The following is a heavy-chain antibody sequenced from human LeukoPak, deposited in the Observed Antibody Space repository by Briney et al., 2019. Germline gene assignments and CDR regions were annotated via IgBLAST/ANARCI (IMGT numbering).Heavy chain of an antibody. V-gene: IGHV1-46*01. CDR2: INPSGGST. J-gene: IGHJ4*02. D-gene: IGHD3-16*01. CDR1: GYTFTNSY. Sequence: GAXXXVSCKASGYTFTNSYIQWVRQAPGQGLEWMGIINPSGGSTSYAQKFQGRVTVTRDTSTSTVYMELSSLRSDDPAVFFCARGGGGRRFDYWGQGTLVTVSX. CDR3: ARGGGGRRFDY.